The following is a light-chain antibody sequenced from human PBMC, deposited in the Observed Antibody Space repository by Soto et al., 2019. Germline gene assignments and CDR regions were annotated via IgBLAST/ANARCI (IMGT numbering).Light chain of an antibody. CDR2: EVS. J-gene: IGLJ3*02. Sequence: QSALTQPPSASGSPGQSVTISCTGTSSDVGGYKYVSWYQQHPGKAPKLLIYEVSNRPSGVPDRFSGSKSGNTASLTVSGLQAADEAHYYCSSYAGSYNCVFGGGTKVTVL. CDR1: SSDVGGYKY. CDR3: SSYAGSYNCV. V-gene: IGLV2-8*01.